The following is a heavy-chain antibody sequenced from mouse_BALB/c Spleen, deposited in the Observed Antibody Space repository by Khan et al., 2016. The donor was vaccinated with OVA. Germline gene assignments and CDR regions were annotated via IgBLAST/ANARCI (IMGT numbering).Heavy chain of an antibody. CDR2: IDPPNGNT. J-gene: IGHJ2*01. CDR1: GLNIKDTY. Sequence: EVQLQHSGAELVKSGATVKLSCTASGLNIKDTYMHWLKQWPEQGLEWIGRIDPPNGNTQYDPKFQGKATITADTSYNKAYLQLSSLTSEDTCIYYCCILLWGQGTTLTVSS. V-gene: IGHV14-3*02. CDR3: CILL.